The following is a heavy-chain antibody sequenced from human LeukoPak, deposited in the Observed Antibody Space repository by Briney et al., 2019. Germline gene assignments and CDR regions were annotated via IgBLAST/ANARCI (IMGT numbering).Heavy chain of an antibody. Sequence: GGSLRLSCAASGFTFSSYAVSWVRQAPGKGLEWVSAISGSGGSTYYADSVKGRFTISRDNSKNTLYLQMNSLRAEDTAVYYCAKDPNSSGWYSGWFDPWGQGTLVTVSS. CDR3: AKDPNSSGWYSGWFDP. CDR1: GFTFSSYA. J-gene: IGHJ5*02. CDR2: ISGSGGST. D-gene: IGHD6-19*01. V-gene: IGHV3-23*01.